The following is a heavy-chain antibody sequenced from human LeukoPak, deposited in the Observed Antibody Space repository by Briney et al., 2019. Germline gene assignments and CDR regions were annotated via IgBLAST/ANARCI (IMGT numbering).Heavy chain of an antibody. CDR3: AKDGLMRFFDY. J-gene: IGHJ4*02. CDR2: ISNDGNNK. D-gene: IGHD2-8*01. CDR1: GFIFSSYD. Sequence: GGALRLSCAAYGFIFSSYDMYWVPPAPGKGLGWGAVISNDGNNKQNADSVKARFTISRDNSKNTLYRQMKRLRSDDTAVYHCAKDGLMRFFDYWGQGTLVTVSS. V-gene: IGHV3-30*18.